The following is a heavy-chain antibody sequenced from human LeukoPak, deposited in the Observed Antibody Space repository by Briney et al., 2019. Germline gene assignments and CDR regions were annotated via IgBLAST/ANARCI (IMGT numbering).Heavy chain of an antibody. CDR3: ARALVVETYFDY. J-gene: IGHJ4*02. CDR2: IYTSGST. CDR1: GGSISSGSYY. Sequence: SETLSLTCTVSGGSISSGSYYWSWIRQPAGKGLEWIGRIYTSGSTNYNPSLKSRVTISVDTSKNQFSLKLSSVTAADTAVYYCARALVVETYFDYWGQGTLVTVSS. D-gene: IGHD3-22*01. V-gene: IGHV4-61*02.